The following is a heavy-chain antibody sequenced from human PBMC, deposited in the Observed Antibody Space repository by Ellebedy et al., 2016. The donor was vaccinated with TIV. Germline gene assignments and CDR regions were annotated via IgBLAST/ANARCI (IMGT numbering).Heavy chain of an antibody. J-gene: IGHJ6*03. V-gene: IGHV3-33*01. CDR3: ARDVEFGGIRDYSHYYMDV. CDR1: GFTFSSYG. CDR2: IWYAGTNK. D-gene: IGHD3-16*01. Sequence: GGSLRLSXAASGFTFSSYGIHWVRQAPGKGLEWVAVIWYAGTNKYYAASVKGRFTISRDNSKNTLYLQMNSLRAEDKAVYYCARDVEFGGIRDYSHYYMDVWGKGTAVTVSS.